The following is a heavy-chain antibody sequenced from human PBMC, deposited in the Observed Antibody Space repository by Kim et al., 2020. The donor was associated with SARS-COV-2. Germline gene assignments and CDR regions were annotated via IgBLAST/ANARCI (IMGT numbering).Heavy chain of an antibody. CDR3: ARGVYYDFWSGYSQFDY. J-gene: IGHJ4*02. D-gene: IGHD3-3*01. V-gene: IGHV4-34*01. Sequence: LKSRVTISVDTSKNQFSLKLSSVTAADTAVYYCARGVYYDFWSGYSQFDYWGQGTLVTVSS.